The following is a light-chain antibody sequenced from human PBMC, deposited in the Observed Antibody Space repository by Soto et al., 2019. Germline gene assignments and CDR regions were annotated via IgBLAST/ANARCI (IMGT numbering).Light chain of an antibody. CDR2: KAS. CDR3: QQYNSFPYT. V-gene: IGKV1-5*03. Sequence: DIQMTQSPSTLSASVGDRVTFTCRASQSIDTWLALYQQKPGKAPNLLVYKASTLESGVPSRFSGSGFGTEFTLTISSLQPDDFATYYCQQYNSFPYTFGQGTRLEIK. CDR1: QSIDTW. J-gene: IGKJ2*01.